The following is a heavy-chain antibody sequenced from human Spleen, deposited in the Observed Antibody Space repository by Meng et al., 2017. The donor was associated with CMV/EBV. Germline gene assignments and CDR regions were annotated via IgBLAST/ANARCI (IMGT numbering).Heavy chain of an antibody. Sequence: SQTLSLTCAVCGGSFSGYYWSWIRQPPGKGLEWIGEINHSGSTNYNPSLKSRVTISVDTSKNQFSLKLSSVTAADTAVYYCARGSLPRRHTIFGVVNGMDVWGQGTTVTVSS. J-gene: IGHJ6*02. CDR1: GGSFSGYY. CDR2: INHSGST. CDR3: ARGSLPRRHTIFGVVNGMDV. V-gene: IGHV4-34*01. D-gene: IGHD3-3*01.